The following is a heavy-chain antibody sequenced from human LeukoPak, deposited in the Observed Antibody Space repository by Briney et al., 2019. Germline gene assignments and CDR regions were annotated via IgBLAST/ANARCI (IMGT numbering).Heavy chain of an antibody. D-gene: IGHD3-22*01. V-gene: IGHV1-18*01. CDR1: GYTFTSYG. CDR2: ISAYNGNT. J-gene: IGHJ4*02. Sequence: ASVKVSCKASGYTFTSYGIRWVRQAPGQGLEWMGWISAYNGNTNYAQKLQGRVTMTTDTSTSTAYMELRSLRSDDTAVYYCARPDSSDYGYYFDYWGQGTLVTVSS. CDR3: ARPDSSDYGYYFDY.